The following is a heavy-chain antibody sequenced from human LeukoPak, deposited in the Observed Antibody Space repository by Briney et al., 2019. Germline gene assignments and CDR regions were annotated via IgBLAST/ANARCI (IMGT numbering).Heavy chain of an antibody. D-gene: IGHD2-2*01. Sequence: GGSLRLSCAASGFSFSRHGMHWVRQALGKGLEWVAVISYDGSNKYYADSVKGRFTISRDNSKNTLYLQMNSLRAEDTAVYYCAKELQSSSCVGFCAGPDYYFDYWGQGTLVTVSS. V-gene: IGHV3-30*18. J-gene: IGHJ4*02. CDR3: AKELQSSSCVGFCAGPDYYFDY. CDR1: GFSFSRHG. CDR2: ISYDGSNK.